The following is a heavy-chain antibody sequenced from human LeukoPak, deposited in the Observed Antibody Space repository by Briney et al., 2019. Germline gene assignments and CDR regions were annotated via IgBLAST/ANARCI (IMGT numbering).Heavy chain of an antibody. CDR3: ARGGAGRTEDDVFDI. J-gene: IGHJ3*02. D-gene: IGHD1-1*01. CDR1: GFTFSSYS. CDR2: ISSSSSVI. V-gene: IGHV3-21*01. Sequence: PGGSLRLSCAASGFTFSSYSMNWVRQAPGEGLEWVSSISSSSSVIFYADSVKGRFTISRDNAKNSLYLQMNSLRAEDTAVYYCARGGAGRTEDDVFDIWGQGTMVTVSS.